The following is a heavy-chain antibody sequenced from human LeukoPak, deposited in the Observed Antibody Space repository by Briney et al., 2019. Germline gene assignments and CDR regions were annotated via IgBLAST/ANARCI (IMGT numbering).Heavy chain of an antibody. V-gene: IGHV3-21*01. J-gene: IGHJ6*02. CDR3: VRYLNYGSGSSYKVLYYYAMDV. Sequence: GGSLRLSCAASGFTFSSYAMSWVGQAPGKGLEWVSCISSLSRYIYYADSVKGRFTISRDNAKNSLYLQMNSLRAEDTAVYYCVRYLNYGSGSSYKVLYYYAMDVWGQGTTVTVSS. D-gene: IGHD3-10*01. CDR2: ISSLSRYI. CDR1: GFTFSSYA.